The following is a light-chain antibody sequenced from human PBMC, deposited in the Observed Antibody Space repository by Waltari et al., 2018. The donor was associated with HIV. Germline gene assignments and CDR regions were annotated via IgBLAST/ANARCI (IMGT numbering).Light chain of an antibody. Sequence: EIVLTQSPDCQSVTPKESVTITCRTSQSIGDNLHWSQQKPGQSPQLLIKYASQSFSGVPSRFSGSGSGTVFTLTINGLEAEDAATYYCHQSKSLPGTFGQGTKVEIK. CDR2: YAS. CDR3: HQSKSLPGT. V-gene: IGKV6-21*01. J-gene: IGKJ1*01. CDR1: QSIGDN.